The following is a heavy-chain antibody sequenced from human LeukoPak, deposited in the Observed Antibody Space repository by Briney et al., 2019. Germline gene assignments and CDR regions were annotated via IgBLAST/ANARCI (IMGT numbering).Heavy chain of an antibody. D-gene: IGHD3-22*01. CDR2: IYLGDTDT. Sequence: GESPQISCKASGYSFTGYWIGWVRQMPAKGLEWMGIIYLGDTDTRYSPSFQGQVTISADKSISTAYLQWSSLNASDTAMYYCARPTNYYYDSSGYYYSGWFDPWGQGTLVTV. V-gene: IGHV5-51*01. J-gene: IGHJ5*02. CDR3: ARPTNYYYDSSGYYYSGWFDP. CDR1: GYSFTGYW.